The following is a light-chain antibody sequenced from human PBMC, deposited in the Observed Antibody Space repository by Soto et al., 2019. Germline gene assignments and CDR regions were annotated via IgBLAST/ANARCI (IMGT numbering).Light chain of an antibody. CDR3: QQRSNWPPIT. Sequence: IVLTQSPATMSLSPGERATLSCGAIERVSSSYVAWYEMKAGLAPRLLIHDASTRASGIPDRFRGSKSGTDFTLTISSLEPEDFAVYYCQQRSNWPPITFGQGTRLEIK. CDR2: DAS. J-gene: IGKJ5*01. CDR1: ERVSSSY. V-gene: IGKV3-11*01.